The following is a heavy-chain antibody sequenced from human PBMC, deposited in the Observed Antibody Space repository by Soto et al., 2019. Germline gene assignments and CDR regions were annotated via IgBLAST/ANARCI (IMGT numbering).Heavy chain of an antibody. CDR1: GFTFSSYA. CDR2: ISYDGSNK. CDR3: ARSSGSFDY. D-gene: IGHD1-26*01. Sequence: GGSLRLSCAAPGFTFSSYAMHWVRQAPGKGLEWVAVISYDGSNKYYADSVKGRFTISRDNSKNTLYLQMNSLRAEDTAVYYCARSSGSFDYWGQGTLVTVSS. J-gene: IGHJ4*02. V-gene: IGHV3-30-3*01.